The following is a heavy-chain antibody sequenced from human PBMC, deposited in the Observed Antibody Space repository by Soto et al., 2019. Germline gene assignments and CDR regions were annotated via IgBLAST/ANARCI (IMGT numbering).Heavy chain of an antibody. J-gene: IGHJ5*02. CDR1: GGTFSSYA. CDR3: ARPLTAYCSGGNCFSNWFDP. CDR2: IIPIFGTA. V-gene: IGHV1-69*13. Sequence: SVKVSCKASGGTFSSYAISWVRQAPGQGLEWMGGIIPIFGTANYAQKFQGRVTITADESTSTAYMELSSLRSDDTAVYYCARPLTAYCSGGNCFSNWFDPWAREPWSPSPQ. D-gene: IGHD2-15*01.